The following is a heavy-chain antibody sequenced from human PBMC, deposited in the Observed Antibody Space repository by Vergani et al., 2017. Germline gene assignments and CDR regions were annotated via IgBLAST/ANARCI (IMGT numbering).Heavy chain of an antibody. CDR1: GFTFSSYG. CDR3: ARVYEGSSCQLGGSYYYYYYGMDV. J-gene: IGHJ6*02. V-gene: IGHV3-21*01. Sequence: VQLVESGGGVVQPGRSLRLSCAASGFTFSSYGMHWVRQAPGKGLEWVSSISSSSSYIYYADSVKGRFSISRDNAKSSLYLQMNSLRAEDTAVYYCARVYEGSSCQLGGSYYYYYYGMDVWGQGTTVTVSS. D-gene: IGHD3-16*01. CDR2: ISSSSSYI.